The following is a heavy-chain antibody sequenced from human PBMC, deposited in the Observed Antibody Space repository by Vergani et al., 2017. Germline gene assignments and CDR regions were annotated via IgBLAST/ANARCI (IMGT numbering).Heavy chain of an antibody. CDR1: GGSISSYY. CDR2: IYTSGST. D-gene: IGHD2-2*01. CDR3: ARLSPPVVVPAAMREYYYMDV. Sequence: QVQLQESGPGLVKPSETLSLTCTVSGGSISSYYWSWIRQPAGKGLEWIGRIYTSGSTNYNPSLKSRVTMSVDTSKNPFSLKLSSVTAADTAVYYCARLSPPVVVPAAMREYYYMDVWGKGTTVTVSS. V-gene: IGHV4-4*07. J-gene: IGHJ6*03.